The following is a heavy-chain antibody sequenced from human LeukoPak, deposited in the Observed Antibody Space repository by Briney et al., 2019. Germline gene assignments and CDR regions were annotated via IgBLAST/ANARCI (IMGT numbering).Heavy chain of an antibody. D-gene: IGHD3-22*01. Sequence: SVKVSCKASGGTFSSYAISWVRQAPGQGLEWMGGIIPIFGTANYAQKFQGRVTITADESTSTAYMELSSLRSEDTAVYYCARNRYYSDGGGYVHDYWGQGTLVTVSS. CDR1: GGTFSSYA. V-gene: IGHV1-69*13. CDR3: ARNRYYSDGGGYVHDY. CDR2: IIPIFGTA. J-gene: IGHJ4*02.